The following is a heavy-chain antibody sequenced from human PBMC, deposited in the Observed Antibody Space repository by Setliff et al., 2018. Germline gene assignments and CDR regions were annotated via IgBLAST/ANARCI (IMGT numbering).Heavy chain of an antibody. CDR2: IYHSGST. V-gene: IGHV4-4*02. Sequence: PSETLSLTCAVSGGSISDNNWWSWVRQPPGKGLGWIGEIYHSGSTNYNPSLKSRVTISVDKSKNQFSLKLSSVTAADTAVYYCARGDFWSGYSDNLNWFDPWGQGTLVTVSS. CDR1: GGSISDNNW. J-gene: IGHJ5*02. D-gene: IGHD3-3*01. CDR3: ARGDFWSGYSDNLNWFDP.